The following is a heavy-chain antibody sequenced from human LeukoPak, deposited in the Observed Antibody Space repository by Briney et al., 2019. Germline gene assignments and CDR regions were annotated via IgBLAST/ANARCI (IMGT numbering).Heavy chain of an antibody. CDR2: ISAYNGNT. CDR1: GYTFTSYG. Sequence: ASVKVSCKPSGYTFTSYGISWVRQAPGQGLEWMGWISAYNGNTNYAQKLQGRVTITTDTSTSAAYMELRSLRSDDTAVYYCASHCSSTSCYADYWGQGTLVTVSS. J-gene: IGHJ4*02. CDR3: ASHCSSTSCYADY. D-gene: IGHD2-2*01. V-gene: IGHV1-18*04.